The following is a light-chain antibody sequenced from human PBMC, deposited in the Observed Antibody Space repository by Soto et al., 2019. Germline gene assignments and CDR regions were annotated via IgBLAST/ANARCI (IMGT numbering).Light chain of an antibody. CDR1: SSDVGGYNY. CDR2: DVS. J-gene: IGLJ3*02. V-gene: IGLV2-14*01. Sequence: QSALTQPASVSGSPGQSITISCTGTSSDVGGYNYVSWYQQHPGKAPKLMIYDVSNRPSGVSNRFSGSKSANTASLTVSGLQAEDEADYYCSSFAPSNTWVFGGGTKLTVL. CDR3: SSFAPSNTWV.